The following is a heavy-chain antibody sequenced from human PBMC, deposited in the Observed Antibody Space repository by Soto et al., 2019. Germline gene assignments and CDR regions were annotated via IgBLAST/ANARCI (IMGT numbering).Heavy chain of an antibody. V-gene: IGHV3-7*01. CDR1: GFTFSDYW. Sequence: EAQLVESGGGLVQPGGSLRVSCAVSGFTFSDYWMSWVRQAPGKGLEWVAKIKQDGREKDYVDSVKGRFTISRDNANNSLYLHMKILRVEDTAIYYCARGGRDAYGWCDPWGQGTLVTVSS. CDR2: IKQDGREK. CDR3: ARGGRDAYGWCDP. D-gene: IGHD3-16*01. J-gene: IGHJ5*02.